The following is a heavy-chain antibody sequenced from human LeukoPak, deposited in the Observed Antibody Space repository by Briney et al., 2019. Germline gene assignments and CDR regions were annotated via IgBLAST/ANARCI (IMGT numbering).Heavy chain of an antibody. J-gene: IGHJ4*02. CDR3: ANAGTDSHPSTVTH. CDR1: GFIFTDYG. V-gene: IGHV3-30*02. D-gene: IGHD1/OR15-1a*01. Sequence: GGSLRLSCSASGFIFTDYGMHWVRQAPGKGLEWLTFIRYDGSDKYYADSVKVRFTISRDNSKNTLYLQMNSLTSEAADASYYANAGTDSHPSTVTHWGQGILVTVSS. CDR2: IRYDGSDK.